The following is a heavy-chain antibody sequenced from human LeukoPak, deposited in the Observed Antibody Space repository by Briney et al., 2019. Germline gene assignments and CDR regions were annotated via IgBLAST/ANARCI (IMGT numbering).Heavy chain of an antibody. V-gene: IGHV3-23*01. CDR2: ISGGGDST. CDR1: GFTFSSYA. CDR3: ARMMYSSGWLAYFDY. D-gene: IGHD6-19*01. J-gene: IGHJ4*02. Sequence: PGGSLRLSCAASGFTFSSYAMSWVRQAPGKGLAWVSTISGGGDSTDYADSVKGRFTISRDNSKNTLSLQMNSLRAEDTAAYYCARMMYSSGWLAYFDYWGQGTLVTVSS.